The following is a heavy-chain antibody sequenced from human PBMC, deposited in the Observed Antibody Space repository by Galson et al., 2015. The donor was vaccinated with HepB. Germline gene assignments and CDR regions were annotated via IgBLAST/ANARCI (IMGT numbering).Heavy chain of an antibody. V-gene: IGHV3-15*01. CDR2: IKTKADGETT. J-gene: IGHJ4*02. Sequence: SLRLSCAGSGFKFYKVWMNWVRQAPGEGLEWVGRIKTKADGETTDYAAPVKDRFAISRDDSTKTVYLQMNSLKTEDTAIYNCSTDADFWGQGTLVTVSS. CDR3: STDADF. CDR1: GFKFYKVW.